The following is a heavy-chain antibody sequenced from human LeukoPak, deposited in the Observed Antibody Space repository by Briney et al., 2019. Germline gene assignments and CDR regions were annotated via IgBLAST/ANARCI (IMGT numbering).Heavy chain of an antibody. Sequence: GGSLRLSCAASGFTFSSYAMSWVRQAPGKGLEWVSAISGSGGSTYYADSVKGRFTISRDNSKNTLYLQMNSLRAEDTAVYYCAKGVDYYDSSGYLGDYWGQGTLVTVSP. J-gene: IGHJ4*02. D-gene: IGHD3-22*01. CDR3: AKGVDYYDSSGYLGDY. V-gene: IGHV3-23*01. CDR1: GFTFSSYA. CDR2: ISGSGGST.